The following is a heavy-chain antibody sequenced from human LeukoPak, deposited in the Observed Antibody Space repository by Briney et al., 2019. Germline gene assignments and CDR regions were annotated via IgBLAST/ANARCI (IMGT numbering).Heavy chain of an antibody. J-gene: IGHJ6*04. D-gene: IGHD3-16*01. V-gene: IGHV4-59*11. CDR2: MYYSGSS. Sequence: SETLSLTCSVSGGSITSHRWSWIRQAPGKALEWIGHMYYSGSSNYNPSLKTRVTISIDTSRTHFPLKPRPVTPAGPALYFCARDHTLYSPMDVWGKGTTVTVST. CDR1: GGSITSHR. CDR3: ARDHTLYSPMDV.